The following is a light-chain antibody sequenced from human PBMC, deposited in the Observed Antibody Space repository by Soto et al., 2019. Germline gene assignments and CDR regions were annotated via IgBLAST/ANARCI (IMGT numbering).Light chain of an antibody. Sequence: QSALTQPRSVSGSPGQSVTISCTGTSSDVGGYNYVSWYQQHPGKAPKLMIYDVSKRPSGVPDRFSGSKSGNTASLTVSGLQAEDEGDYYCSSYTATRTYVFGTGTKVTVL. J-gene: IGLJ1*01. V-gene: IGLV2-11*01. CDR3: SSYTATRTYV. CDR2: DVS. CDR1: SSDVGGYNY.